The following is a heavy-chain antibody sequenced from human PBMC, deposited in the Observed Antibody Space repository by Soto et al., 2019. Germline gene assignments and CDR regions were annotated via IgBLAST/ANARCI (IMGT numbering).Heavy chain of an antibody. J-gene: IGHJ6*02. Sequence: SVKVSCKTSGGTFDNYAINWVRQAPGQGLECMGGIIPIFGALNYAQKFQGRVTITADKSTSTAYMELGSLTSEDTAVYYCARRAVAPAPIGYFHYHLDVWGQGTTVTVSS. CDR2: IIPIFGAL. CDR3: ARRAVAPAPIGYFHYHLDV. CDR1: GGTFDNYA. D-gene: IGHD2-2*02. V-gene: IGHV1-69*06.